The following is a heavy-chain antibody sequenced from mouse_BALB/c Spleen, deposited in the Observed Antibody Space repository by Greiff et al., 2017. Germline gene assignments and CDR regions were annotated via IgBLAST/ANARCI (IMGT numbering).Heavy chain of an antibody. CDR2: IYPYNGGT. Sequence: EVQLQQSGPELVKPGASVKISCKASGYTFTDYNMHWVKQSHGKSLEWIGYIYPYNGGTGYNQKFKSKATLTVDNSSSTAYMELRSLTSEDSAVYYCANYGNCFAYWGQGTLVTVSA. CDR3: ANYGNCFAY. V-gene: IGHV1S29*02. D-gene: IGHD2-1*01. J-gene: IGHJ3*01. CDR1: GYTFTDYN.